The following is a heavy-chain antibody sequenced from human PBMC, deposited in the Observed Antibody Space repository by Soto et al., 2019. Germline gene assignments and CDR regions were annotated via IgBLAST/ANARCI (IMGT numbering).Heavy chain of an antibody. J-gene: IGHJ5*02. CDR2: IFYTGTT. D-gene: IGHD2-15*01. CDR1: GCSINYNSYY. CDR3: ARLVVVAPVANA. Sequence: TXETLSLTCSVSGCSINYNSYYLGGIRQPPGKGLEWVGGIFYTGTTYYSPSLKDRVTISVDTSKNSFSLNLTSVTAADTAVYFCARLVVVAPVANAWGQGTLVTVSS. V-gene: IGHV4-39*02.